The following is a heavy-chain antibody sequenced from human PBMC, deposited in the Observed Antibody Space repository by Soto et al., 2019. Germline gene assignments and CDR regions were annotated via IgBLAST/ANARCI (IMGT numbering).Heavy chain of an antibody. D-gene: IGHD6-6*01. V-gene: IGHV2-26*01. J-gene: IGHJ6*02. CDR1: GFSLSNARMG. Sequence: SGPTLVNPTETLTLTCTVSGFSLSNARMGVSWIRQPPGKALEWLAHIFSNDEKSYSTSLKSRLTISKDTSKSQVVLTMTNMDPVDTATYYCARIPFEYSIISHYYYYGMDVWGQGTTVTVSS. CDR3: ARIPFEYSIISHYYYYGMDV. CDR2: IFSNDEK.